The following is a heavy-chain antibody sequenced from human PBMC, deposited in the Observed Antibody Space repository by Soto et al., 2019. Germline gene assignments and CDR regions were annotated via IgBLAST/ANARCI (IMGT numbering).Heavy chain of an antibody. CDR3: ARGQVATMIVVVMTFDY. CDR1: GGSFSGYY. V-gene: IGHV4-34*01. CDR2: TNHSGST. D-gene: IGHD3-22*01. Sequence: PSETLSLTCAVYGGSFSGYYWSWIRQPPGKGLEWIGETNHSGSTNYNPSLKSRVTISVDTSKNQFSLKLSSVTAADTAVYYCARGQVATMIVVVMTFDYWGQGTLVTVSS. J-gene: IGHJ4*02.